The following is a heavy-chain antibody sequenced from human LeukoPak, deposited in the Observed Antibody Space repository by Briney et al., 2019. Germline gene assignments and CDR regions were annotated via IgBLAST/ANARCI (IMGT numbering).Heavy chain of an antibody. CDR1: GFTFSNCA. CDR2: ISYDGSNK. J-gene: IGHJ4*02. V-gene: IGHV3-30*18. Sequence: GGSLRLSCAASGFTFSNCAMNWVLQAPGKGLEWVAVISYDGSNKYYADSVKGRFTISRDNSKNTLYLQMNSLRAEDTAVYYCAKADFDYWGQGTLVTVSS. CDR3: AKADFDY.